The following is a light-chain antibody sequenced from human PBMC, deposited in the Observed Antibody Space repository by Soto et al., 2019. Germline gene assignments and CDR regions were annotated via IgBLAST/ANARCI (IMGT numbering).Light chain of an antibody. V-gene: IGLV2-14*01. CDR3: SSYTISSTLV. CDR2: EVR. J-gene: IGLJ2*01. Sequence: QSALTQPDSVSGSPGQASTISCTGTSSDVGGYDYVSWYQQHPGKAPTLMIYEVRNRPSGVSNRVSGSKSGNTASLTISGLQAEDEADYYCSSYTISSTLVFGGGTKLTVL. CDR1: SSDVGGYDY.